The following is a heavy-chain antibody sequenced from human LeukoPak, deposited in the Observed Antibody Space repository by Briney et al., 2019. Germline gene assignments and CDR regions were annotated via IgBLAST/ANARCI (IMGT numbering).Heavy chain of an antibody. J-gene: IGHJ4*02. CDR2: ISGSGGTT. Sequence: QPVGSLRLSCAASGFTFSSYAMSWVRQAPGNGLEWVSVISGSGGTTHYADSVKGRFTISRDNSKNTLYLQMNSLRGEDTAVYYCAKDGQVNQPDRLFTDWGQGTLVVVSS. CDR1: GFTFSSYA. CDR3: AKDGQVNQPDRLFTD. V-gene: IGHV3-23*01. D-gene: IGHD1-14*01.